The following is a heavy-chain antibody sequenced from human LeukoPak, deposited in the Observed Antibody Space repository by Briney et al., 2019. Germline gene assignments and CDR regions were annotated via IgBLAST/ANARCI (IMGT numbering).Heavy chain of an antibody. CDR3: AKERTYYGSGSYSLNFDY. D-gene: IGHD3-10*01. CDR1: GGSISSSSYY. V-gene: IGHV4-39*02. J-gene: IGHJ4*02. Sequence: PSETLSLTCTVSGGSISSSSYYWGWIRQPPGKGLEWIGSIYYSGSTYYNPSLKSRVTISVDTSKNQFSLKLSSVTAADTAVYYCAKERTYYGSGSYSLNFDYWGQGTLVTVSS. CDR2: IYYSGST.